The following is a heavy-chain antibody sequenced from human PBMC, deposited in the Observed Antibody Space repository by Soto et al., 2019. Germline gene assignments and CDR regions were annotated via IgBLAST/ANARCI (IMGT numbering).Heavy chain of an antibody. J-gene: IGHJ6*02. V-gene: IGHV5-51*01. Sequence: PGESMKISCKGSGYSFTIYWIGWVRQMPGKGLEWMGIIYPGDSDTRYSPSFQGQVTISADKSISTAYLQWSSLKASDTAMYYRARLSLTGDLYYYYYGMGVWGQGTTVTVSS. CDR2: IYPGDSDT. CDR1: GYSFTIYW. CDR3: ARLSLTGDLYYYYYGMGV. D-gene: IGHD7-27*01.